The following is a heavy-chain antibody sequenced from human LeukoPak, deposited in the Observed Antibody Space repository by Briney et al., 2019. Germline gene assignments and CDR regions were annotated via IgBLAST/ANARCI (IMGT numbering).Heavy chain of an antibody. D-gene: IGHD2-2*01. CDR1: GGSISSYY. Sequence: SETLSLTCTVSGGSISSYYWSWIRQPPGKGLEWIGYIYYSGSTNYNPSLKSRVTISVDTSKNQFSLKLSSVTAADTAVYYCASRRGYCSSTSCHGALDIWGQGTMVTVSS. J-gene: IGHJ3*02. CDR2: IYYSGST. CDR3: ASRRGYCSSTSCHGALDI. V-gene: IGHV4-59*08.